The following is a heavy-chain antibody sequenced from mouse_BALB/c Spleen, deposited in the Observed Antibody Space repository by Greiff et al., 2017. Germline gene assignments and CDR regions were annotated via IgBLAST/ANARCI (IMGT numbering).Heavy chain of an antibody. D-gene: IGHD3-3*01. V-gene: IGHV2-6-7*01. CDR2: IWGDGNT. CDR1: GFSLTGYG. J-gene: IGHJ4*01. CDR3: ARDRGRPHYYAMDY. Sequence: VQLQQSGPGLVAPSQSLSITCTVSGFSLTGYGVNWVCQPPGKGLEWLGMIWGDGNTDYNSALKSRLSISKDNSKSHVFLKMNSLQTDDTARYDCARDRGRPHYYAMDYWGQGTSVTVSS.